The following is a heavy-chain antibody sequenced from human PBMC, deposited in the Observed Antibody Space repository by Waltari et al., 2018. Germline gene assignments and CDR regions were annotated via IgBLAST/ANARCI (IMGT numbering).Heavy chain of an antibody. CDR3: ARVGDYHGSGRFGLDV. J-gene: IGHJ6*02. CDR1: DGSFSGYF. Sequence: QVQLQQWGAGLLKPSETLSLTCAVYDGSFSGYFWIWCRQSPGKGLEWIGQINRDGSNIYNPSLKSRVAMSVDTLKSQISLRLTSVTAADAAVYYCARVGDYHGSGRFGLDVWGQGTRVTVSS. V-gene: IGHV4-34*01. CDR2: INRDGSN. D-gene: IGHD3-10*01.